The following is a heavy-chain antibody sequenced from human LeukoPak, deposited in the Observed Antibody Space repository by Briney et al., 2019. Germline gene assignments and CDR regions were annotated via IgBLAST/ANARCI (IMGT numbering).Heavy chain of an antibody. CDR1: GFSFSSYA. Sequence: GGSLRLSCAASGFSFSSYAMNWVRQPPGKGLQWVSGIGDGGVSTYYADSVRGRFTISRDNSKNTVYLQMNSLRAEDTAVYYCAKGVRDNEMPLFDGWGQGTLVTVSS. CDR2: IGDGGVST. CDR3: AKGVRDNEMPLFDG. V-gene: IGHV3-23*01. J-gene: IGHJ4*02. D-gene: IGHD2-8*01.